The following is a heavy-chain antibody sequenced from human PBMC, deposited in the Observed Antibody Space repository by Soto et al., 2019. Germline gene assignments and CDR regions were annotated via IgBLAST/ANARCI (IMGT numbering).Heavy chain of an antibody. CDR1: GFTFSNYA. CDR2: ISGSGGST. D-gene: IGHD6-19*01. CDR3: ASRSSGSYVDY. J-gene: IGHJ4*02. Sequence: EVQLLESGGGLVQPGGSLRLSCAASGFTFSNYAMNWVRQAPGKGLEWVSVISGSGGSTYYADSVKGRFTISRDNSKNTLNLQMNSLRAEATAVYYCASRSSGSYVDYWGQGTLVTVSS. V-gene: IGHV3-23*01.